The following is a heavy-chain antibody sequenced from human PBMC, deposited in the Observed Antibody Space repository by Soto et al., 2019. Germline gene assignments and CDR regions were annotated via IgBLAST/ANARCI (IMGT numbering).Heavy chain of an antibody. V-gene: IGHV2-5*02. D-gene: IGHD2-15*01. CDR2: IYWDDDK. CDR3: ALQLVVVVAATGYDAFDI. Sequence: GSGPTLVNPTQTLTLTCTFSGFSLSTSGVGVGWIRQPPGKALEWLALIYWDDDKRYSPSLKSRLTITKDTSKNQVVLTMTNMDPVDTATYYCALQLVVVVAATGYDAFDIWGQGTMVTVSS. J-gene: IGHJ3*02. CDR1: GFSLSTSGVG.